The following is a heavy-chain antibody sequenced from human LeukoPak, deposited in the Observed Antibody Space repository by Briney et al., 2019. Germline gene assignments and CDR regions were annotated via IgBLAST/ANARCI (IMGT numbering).Heavy chain of an antibody. CDR3: ARDLLGSSSRT. CDR1: GYTFTGYY. V-gene: IGHV1-2*06. D-gene: IGHD7-27*01. CDR2: INPNSGGT. J-gene: IGHJ5*02. Sequence: ASVKVSCTASGYTFTGYYMYWVRQAPGQGLEWMGRINPNSGGTNYAQKFQGRVTMTRDTSNSTAYMELSRLRSDDTAVYYCARDLLGSSSRTWGQGTLVTVSS.